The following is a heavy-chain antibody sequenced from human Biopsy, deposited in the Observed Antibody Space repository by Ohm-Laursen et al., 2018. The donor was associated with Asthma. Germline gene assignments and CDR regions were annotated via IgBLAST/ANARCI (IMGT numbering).Heavy chain of an antibody. CDR3: ARKIAARGGMGV. CDR1: GITFSTYG. CDR2: IWYDGRKK. D-gene: IGHD6-6*01. V-gene: IGHV3-33*01. Sequence: SLRLSCAASGITFSTYGMHWVRQAPGKGLEWVSYIWYDGRKKTYADSVKGRFTISRDNSKNTLYLQMNSLRAEDTAVYYCARKIAARGGMGVWGQGTTVTVSS. J-gene: IGHJ6*02.